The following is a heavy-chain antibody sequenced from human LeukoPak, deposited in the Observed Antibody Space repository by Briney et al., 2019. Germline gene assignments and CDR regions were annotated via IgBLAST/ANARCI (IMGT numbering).Heavy chain of an antibody. V-gene: IGHV3-48*01. D-gene: IGHD2/OR15-2a*01. J-gene: IGHJ4*02. Sequence: GGSLRLSCGASGITFSSYSMNWVRQAPGKGLEWVSYISGSGSTKYYADSVKGRFTISRDNARNSLYLQMNSLRAEDTAVYFCARGGLSIMGYWGQGTLVTVSS. CDR3: ARGGLSIMGY. CDR2: ISGSGSTK. CDR1: GITFSSYS.